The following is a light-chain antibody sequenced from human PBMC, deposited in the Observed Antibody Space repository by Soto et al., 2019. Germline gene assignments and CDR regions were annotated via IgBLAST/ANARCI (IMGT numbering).Light chain of an antibody. CDR1: QGIHNA. Sequence: DVQMTQSPSSLSASAGDRVTITCRASQGIHNAVAWYQQKPGKPPKLLMYAASTVQPGVPSGFSGRGYGTDFTCNISSLQPEDVETYYCHTYDSCIRTFGCGTTVEIK. J-gene: IGKJ4*01. CDR2: AAS. CDR3: HTYDSCIRT. V-gene: IGKV1-27*01.